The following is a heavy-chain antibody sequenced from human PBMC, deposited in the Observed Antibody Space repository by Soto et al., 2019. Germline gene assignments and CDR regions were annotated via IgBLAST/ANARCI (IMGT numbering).Heavy chain of an antibody. CDR3: ARARWYDGFNI. Sequence: SETLSLTCTVSGYSISSGNYWGWIRQPPGKGLEWIGSVYHSGGSYSNPSLKSRVSISLDTSTNQVSLSLTSVTAADTAMYYCARARWYDGFNIWGQGTMVTVSS. CDR2: VYHSGGS. CDR1: GYSISSGNY. V-gene: IGHV4-38-2*02. J-gene: IGHJ3*02. D-gene: IGHD2-15*01.